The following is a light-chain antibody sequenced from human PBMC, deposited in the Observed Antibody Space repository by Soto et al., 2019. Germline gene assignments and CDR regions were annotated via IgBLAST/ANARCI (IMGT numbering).Light chain of an antibody. CDR3: QQYNDYSWT. CDR1: QSINNW. J-gene: IGKJ1*01. V-gene: IGKV1-5*03. Sequence: DIQMTQSPSTLSASVGDRVTITCRASQSINNWLAWYQQKPGKAPNLLIYKASNLESGVPSRFSGSGSGTEITLTSSSLQPDDFATYYCQQYNDYSWTFGQGTKVEIK. CDR2: KAS.